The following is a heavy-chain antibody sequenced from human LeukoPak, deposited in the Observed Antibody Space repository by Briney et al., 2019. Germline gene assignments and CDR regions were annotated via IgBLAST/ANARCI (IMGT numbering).Heavy chain of an antibody. CDR2: ISSSSSTI. CDR1: GFTFSRYA. J-gene: IGHJ3*02. CDR3: ARAKRNGFDI. Sequence: GRSLRLSCAASGFTFSRYAMHWVRQAPGKGLEWVSYISSSSSTIYYADSVKGRFTISRDDAKNSLYLQMNSLRAEDTAVYYCARAKRNGFDIWGQGTMVTVSA. V-gene: IGHV3-48*01.